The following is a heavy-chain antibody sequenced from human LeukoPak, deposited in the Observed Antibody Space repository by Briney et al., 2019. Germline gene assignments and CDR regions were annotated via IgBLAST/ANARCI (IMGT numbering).Heavy chain of an antibody. D-gene: IGHD2-21*01. CDR3: ARSAHCGVDCCYYFDY. CDR2: IKPNSGGT. Sequence: ASVKVSCKASGYTFTAYYMHWVGLAPGQGLEWMGWIKPNSGGTNYVQKFQGRVTMTWDTSISTAYMELSRLRSDDTAVYYCARSAHCGVDCCYYFDYWGQGTLVTVSS. V-gene: IGHV1-2*02. J-gene: IGHJ4*02. CDR1: GYTFTAYY.